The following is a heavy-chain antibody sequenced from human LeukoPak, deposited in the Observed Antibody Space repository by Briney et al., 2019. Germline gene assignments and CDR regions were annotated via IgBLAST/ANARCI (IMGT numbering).Heavy chain of an antibody. D-gene: IGHD3-16*02. CDR3: ERGGDVYYDYVWGSYRRSHLFRDYFDY. CDR1: GGSISSYY. V-gene: IGHV4-59*12. CDR2: IYYSGST. Sequence: SETLSLTCTVSGGSISSYYWSWIRQPPGKGLEWIGYIYYSGSTNYNPSLKSRVTISVDTSKNQFSLKLSSVTAADTAVYYCERGGDVYYDYVWGSYRRSHLFRDYFDYWGQGTLVTVSS. J-gene: IGHJ4*02.